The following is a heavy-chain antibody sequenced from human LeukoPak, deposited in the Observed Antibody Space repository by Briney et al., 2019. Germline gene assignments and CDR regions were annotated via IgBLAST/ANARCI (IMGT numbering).Heavy chain of an antibody. V-gene: IGHV3-30*02. Sequence: GGSLRLSCAASGFTFSSYWMSWVRQAPGKGLEWVAFIRYDGSNKYYADSVKGRFTISRDNSKNTLYLQMNSLRAEDTAVYYCAKAQGFYSSSWCSMWGQGTLVTVSS. CDR1: GFTFSSYW. CDR2: IRYDGSNK. J-gene: IGHJ4*02. CDR3: AKAQGFYSSSWCSM. D-gene: IGHD6-13*01.